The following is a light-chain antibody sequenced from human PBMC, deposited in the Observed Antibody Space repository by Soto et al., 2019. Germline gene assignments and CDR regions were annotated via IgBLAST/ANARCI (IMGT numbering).Light chain of an antibody. J-gene: IGKJ2*02. CDR3: QQYQSHPSCT. CDR1: QSINRY. CDR2: DAS. V-gene: IGKV1-5*01. Sequence: GNRVTITCRASQSINRYLAWYQQKPGKAPKLLIYDASSLERGVPSRFSGSGSGTEFTLTISSLQPDDFATYYCQQYQSHPSCTFGQGTKLEIE.